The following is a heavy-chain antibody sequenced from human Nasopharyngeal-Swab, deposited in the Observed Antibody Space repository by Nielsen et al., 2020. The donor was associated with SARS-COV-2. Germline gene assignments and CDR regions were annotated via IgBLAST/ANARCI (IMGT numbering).Heavy chain of an antibody. V-gene: IGHV2-70*04. CDR2: IDLDDDK. CDR3: ARTSTLTTYSSGWNDAFDI. J-gene: IGHJ3*02. D-gene: IGHD6-19*01. Sequence: WIRQPPGKALEWLAPIDLDDDKFYSTSLKTRLTISKDTSKNQVVLTMTNMDPVDTATYYCARTSTLTTYSSGWNDAFDIWGQGTMVTVSS.